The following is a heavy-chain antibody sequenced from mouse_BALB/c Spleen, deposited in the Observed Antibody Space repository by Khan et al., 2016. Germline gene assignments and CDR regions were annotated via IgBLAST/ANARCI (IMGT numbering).Heavy chain of an antibody. CDR3: ARLHYDGRFAY. V-gene: IGHV4-1*02. Sequence: EVKLLESGGGLVQPGGSLKLSCAASGLDFSRYWMSWVRQAPGKGLEWIGEINPDSSTINHTPSLKDKFILPRDNAKNTLYLQMSRVRSEDTALYYCARLHYDGRFAYWGQGTLVTVSA. J-gene: IGHJ3*01. D-gene: IGHD1-2*01. CDR2: INPDSSTI. CDR1: GLDFSRYW.